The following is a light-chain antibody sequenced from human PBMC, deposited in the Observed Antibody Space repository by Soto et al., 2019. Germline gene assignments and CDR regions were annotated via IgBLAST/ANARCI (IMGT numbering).Light chain of an antibody. Sequence: DIQMTQSPSTMSASVGDRVTITCRASQSIDSWLAWYQQKPGKAPKFLMYKASNLESGVPSRFSGSGSETEVTFTISSRQPGYFAIYYCQRPKTCPRAFGQGNNVE. CDR2: KAS. CDR1: QSIDSW. V-gene: IGKV1-5*03. CDR3: QRPKTCPRA. J-gene: IGKJ1*01.